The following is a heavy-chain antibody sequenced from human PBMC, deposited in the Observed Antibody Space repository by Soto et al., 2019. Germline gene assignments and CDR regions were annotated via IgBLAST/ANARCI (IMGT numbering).Heavy chain of an antibody. Sequence: EVQLVESGGGLVQPGGSLRLSCAASGFTFSDHYMDWVRQAPGKGLEWVGRSRNKANSYTTEYAASVRGRFTISRDDSKNSLYLQTNSVKPADTAVFYGGRDRGSWGQGTLVSVSS. V-gene: IGHV3-72*01. CDR1: GFTFSDHY. CDR2: SRNKANSYTT. J-gene: IGHJ5*02. CDR3: GRDRGS.